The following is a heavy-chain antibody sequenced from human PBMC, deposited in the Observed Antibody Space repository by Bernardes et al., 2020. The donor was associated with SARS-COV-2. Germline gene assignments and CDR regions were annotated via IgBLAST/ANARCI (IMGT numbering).Heavy chain of an antibody. V-gene: IGHV3-33*01. D-gene: IGHD3-10*01. CDR1: GFTVSSYG. CDR3: AREAYYGSGTYGMDV. CDR2: IWYDGSNK. J-gene: IGHJ6*02. Sequence: GGSLRLSCSASGFTVSSYGMHWVRQAPGKGLEGVAVIWYDGSNKYYADSVKGRFTISRDNSKNTLHLQMNSLRAEDTAVYYCAREAYYGSGTYGMDVWGQGTTVTVSS.